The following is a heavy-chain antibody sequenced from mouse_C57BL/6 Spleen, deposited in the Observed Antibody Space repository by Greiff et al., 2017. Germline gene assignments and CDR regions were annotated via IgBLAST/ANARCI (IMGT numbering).Heavy chain of an antibody. CDR2: IWSGGST. Sequence: VQLQQSGPGLVQPSQSLSITCTVSGFSLTSYGVHWVRQSPGKGLEWLGVIWSGGSTDYNAAFISRLSISKDNSTSQVFFKMNSLQADDTVIYYCARVYGSSSWFAYWGQGTLVTVSA. CDR1: GFSLTSYG. V-gene: IGHV2-2*01. D-gene: IGHD1-1*01. CDR3: ARVYGSSSWFAY. J-gene: IGHJ3*01.